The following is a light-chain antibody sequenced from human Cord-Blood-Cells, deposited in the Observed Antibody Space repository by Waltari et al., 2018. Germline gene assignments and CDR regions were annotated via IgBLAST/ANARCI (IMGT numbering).Light chain of an antibody. CDR2: DVC. V-gene: IGLV2-14*01. Sequence: QSALPQPASVSGSPGQSITISCTGTSSAVGGYNYVSWYQQQPGKAPKLMIYDVCKRPSGVSNRFSGSKSGNTASLTISGLQAEDEADYYCSSYTSSSTLEVFGGGTKLTVL. J-gene: IGLJ2*01. CDR3: SSYTSSSTLEV. CDR1: SSAVGGYNY.